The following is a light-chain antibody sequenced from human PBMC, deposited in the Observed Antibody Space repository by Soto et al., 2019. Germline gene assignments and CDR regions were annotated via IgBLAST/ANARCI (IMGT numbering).Light chain of an antibody. CDR3: QQYNIWPRT. V-gene: IGKV3-15*01. Sequence: EIVVTQSPATLSLSPGERATLSCRASLSVSTNLAWYQQKPGQAPRLLIYGASTRATGISARFSGSGSGTEFSLTISSLQSEDFAVYYCQQYNIWPRTFGQGTKVDI. CDR1: LSVSTN. J-gene: IGKJ1*01. CDR2: GAS.